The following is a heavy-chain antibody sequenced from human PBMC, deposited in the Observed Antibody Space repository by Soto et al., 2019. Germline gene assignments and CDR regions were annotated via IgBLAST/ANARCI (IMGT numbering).Heavy chain of an antibody. CDR1: GGPISSSSYY. J-gene: IGHJ6*02. CDR2: IYYSGST. D-gene: IGHD3-10*01. V-gene: IGHV4-39*01. CDR3: ASLDSQYYYGSGSRKYYYYYYGMDV. Sequence: SETLSLTCTVSGGPISSSSYYWGWIRQPPGKGLEWIGSIYYSGSTYYNPSLKSRVTISVDTSKNQFSLKLSSVTAADTAVYYCASLDSQYYYGSGSRKYYYYYYGMDVWGQGTTVTVSS.